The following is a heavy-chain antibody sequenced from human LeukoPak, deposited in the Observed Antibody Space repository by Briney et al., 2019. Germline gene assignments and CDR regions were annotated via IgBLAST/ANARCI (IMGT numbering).Heavy chain of an antibody. Sequence: GGSLRLSCAASGFTFSSYAMSWVRQAPGKGLEWVSAISGSGGSIYYADSVKGRFTISRDNAKNSLYLQMNSLRAEDTAVYYCAREGSDIAATGYDYWGQGTLVTVSS. CDR3: AREGSDIAATGYDY. V-gene: IGHV3-23*01. CDR2: ISGSGGSI. CDR1: GFTFSSYA. J-gene: IGHJ4*02. D-gene: IGHD6-13*01.